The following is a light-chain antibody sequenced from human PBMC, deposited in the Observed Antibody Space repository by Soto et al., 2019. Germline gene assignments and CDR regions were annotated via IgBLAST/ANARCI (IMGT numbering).Light chain of an antibody. J-gene: IGKJ4*01. V-gene: IGKV3-15*01. CDR3: QQYNKWPLT. Sequence: EIVMTQSPATLSESPGERATLSCRASQSVSSNLAWYQQKRGQAPRLLIYGTATMATGIPARFSGSGSGTEFTLTISSLQSEAFAVYYCQQYNKWPLTFGGGTKVESK. CDR1: QSVSSN. CDR2: GTA.